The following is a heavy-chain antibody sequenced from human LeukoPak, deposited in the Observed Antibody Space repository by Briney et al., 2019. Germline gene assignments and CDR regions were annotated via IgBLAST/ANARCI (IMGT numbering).Heavy chain of an antibody. CDR3: ARVVRGAWFDP. CDR1: GGSISSGGYY. D-gene: IGHD3-10*01. Sequence: SETLSLTCTVSGGSISSGGYYWSWIRQHPGKGLEWIGNTYYSGSTYYNPSLKSRVTISLDTSKNQFSLKLSSVTAADTAVYYCARVVRGAWFDPWGQGTLVAVSS. J-gene: IGHJ5*02. V-gene: IGHV4-31*03. CDR2: TYYSGST.